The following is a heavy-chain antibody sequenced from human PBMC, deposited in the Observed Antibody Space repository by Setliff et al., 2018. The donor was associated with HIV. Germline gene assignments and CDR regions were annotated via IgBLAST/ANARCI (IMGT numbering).Heavy chain of an antibody. V-gene: IGHV4-39*01. CDR1: GGSINRSNYY. D-gene: IGHD3-9*01. J-gene: IGHJ4*02. Sequence: SETLSLTCTVPGGSINRSNYYWGWIRQPPGKGLEWIGTISYTGSTYYDPSLKSRVTISLDTSKNQFFLKLTSVTAPDTAIYYCARQTWEYYDTLTGYYRSPKDFDSWGQGTLVTVSS. CDR2: ISYTGST. CDR3: ARQTWEYYDTLTGYYRSPKDFDS.